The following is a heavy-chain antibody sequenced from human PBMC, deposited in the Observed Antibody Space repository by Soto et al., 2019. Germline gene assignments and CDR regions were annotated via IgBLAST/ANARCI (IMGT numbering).Heavy chain of an antibody. Sequence: ASVKVSCKASGYTFTRYGIGWARQAPGQGLGWMGWINTYNGNTNYAQNVQGRVTLTTDTSTSTAYMELRSLRSNDTAIYYCAMVDVYVTPSPQDVWGQGTTVTVSS. CDR1: GYTFTRYG. CDR2: INTYNGNT. CDR3: AMVDVYVTPSPQDV. J-gene: IGHJ6*02. V-gene: IGHV1-18*01. D-gene: IGHD3-16*01.